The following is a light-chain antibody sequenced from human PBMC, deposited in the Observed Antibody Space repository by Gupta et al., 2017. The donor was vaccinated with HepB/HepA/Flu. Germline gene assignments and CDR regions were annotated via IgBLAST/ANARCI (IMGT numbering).Light chain of an antibody. V-gene: IGLV3-25*03. Sequence: SYELTQPPPVSVSPGQTARITCSGDALPKKYAHWYQQKPGQAPVLVIYRDSERPSGIPERFSCSSSGTAVTLTISGVQAEDEADYYCQSADSSGSYPVVFGGGTKLTVL. CDR1: ALPKKY. CDR2: RDS. CDR3: QSADSSGSYPVV. J-gene: IGLJ2*01.